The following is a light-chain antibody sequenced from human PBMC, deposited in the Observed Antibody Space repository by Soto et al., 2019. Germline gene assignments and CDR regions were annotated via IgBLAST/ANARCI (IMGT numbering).Light chain of an antibody. CDR3: QQYGSSPPEVT. Sequence: EIVLTQSPGTLSLSPGERATLSCRASQSVSSSYLAWYQQKPGQAPRLLIYGASSRATVIPDRFSGSGSGTDFTLTISRLEPEDFAVYYCQQYGSSPPEVTFGPGTKVDIK. CDR2: GAS. V-gene: IGKV3-20*01. J-gene: IGKJ3*01. CDR1: QSVSSSY.